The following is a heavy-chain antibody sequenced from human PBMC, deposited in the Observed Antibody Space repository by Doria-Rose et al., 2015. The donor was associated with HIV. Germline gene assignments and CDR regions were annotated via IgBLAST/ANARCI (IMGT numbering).Heavy chain of an antibody. CDR2: IYGGGAP. Sequence: QVQQQESGPGLVKPAETLSLTCTVSGGSISSYYWNWIRQPPGKGLEWIGYIYGGGAPPSNPPPKCRSPISIAPPKTRSPLRRGSVPAADTAVYYCARFRPSRGIYYSLDVWGKGTTVTVSS. D-gene: IGHD3-10*01. CDR3: ARFRPSRGIYYSLDV. J-gene: IGHJ6*03. V-gene: IGHV4-4*09. CDR1: GGSISSYY.